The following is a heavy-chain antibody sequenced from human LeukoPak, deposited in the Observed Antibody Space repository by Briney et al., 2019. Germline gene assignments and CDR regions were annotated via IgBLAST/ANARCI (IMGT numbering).Heavy chain of an antibody. CDR1: GFIFSSYS. CDR2: ISSSSSTI. J-gene: IGHJ3*02. Sequence: GGSLRLSCAASGFIFSSYSMNWVRQAPGKGLEWVSYISSSSSTIYYADSVKGRFTISRGNAKNSLYLQMNSLRDEDTAVYYCARDRDVWGSYRHHDAFDMWGQGTMVTVSS. D-gene: IGHD3-16*02. CDR3: ARDRDVWGSYRHHDAFDM. V-gene: IGHV3-48*02.